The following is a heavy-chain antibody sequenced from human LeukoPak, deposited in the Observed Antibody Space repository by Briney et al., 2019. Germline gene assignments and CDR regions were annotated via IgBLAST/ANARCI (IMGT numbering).Heavy chain of an antibody. CDR2: INPYNGDT. Sequence: ASVKVSCKASGYTFTTCSISWVRQAPGHGLEWMGWINPYNGDTKYPQKLQGRVTMTTDTSTSTAYMELRSLRSDDTAVYYCAKDYGDYRNWFDPWGQGTLVTVSS. J-gene: IGHJ5*02. V-gene: IGHV1-18*01. CDR3: AKDYGDYRNWFDP. CDR1: GYTFTTCS. D-gene: IGHD4-17*01.